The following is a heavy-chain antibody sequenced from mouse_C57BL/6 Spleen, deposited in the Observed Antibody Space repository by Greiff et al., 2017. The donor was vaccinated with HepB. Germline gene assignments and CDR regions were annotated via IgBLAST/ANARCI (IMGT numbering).Heavy chain of an antibody. Sequence: EVQLQQSGPVLVKPGASVKMSCKASGYTFTDYYMNWVKQSHGKSLEWIGVINPYNGGTSYNQKFKGKATLTVDKSSSTAYMELNSLTSEDSAVYYCARGDFITTVVAPHWGQGTTLTVSS. CDR3: ARGDFITTVVAPH. V-gene: IGHV1-19*01. D-gene: IGHD1-1*01. J-gene: IGHJ2*01. CDR1: GYTFTDYY. CDR2: INPYNGGT.